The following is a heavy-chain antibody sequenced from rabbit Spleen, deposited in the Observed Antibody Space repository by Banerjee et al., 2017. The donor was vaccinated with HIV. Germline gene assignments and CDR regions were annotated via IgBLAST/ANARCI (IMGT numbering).Heavy chain of an antibody. J-gene: IGHJ4*01. V-gene: IGHV1S45*01. CDR3: TRDPAYSSGGGSSIPYL. CDR1: GFSFSDGYV. CDR2: IDPFFGTT. Sequence: QEQLEESGGDLVQPEGSLTLTCKASGFSFSDGYVMSWVRQAPGKGLEWIGYIDPFFGTTYYASWVNGRFTISSHNAQNTLYLQLNSLTVADTATYFCTRDPAYSSGGGSSIPYLWGQGTLVTVS. D-gene: IGHD1-1*01.